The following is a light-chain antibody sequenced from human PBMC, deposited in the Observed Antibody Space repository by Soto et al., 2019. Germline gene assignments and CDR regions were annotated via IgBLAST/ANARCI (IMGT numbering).Light chain of an antibody. CDR3: AAWDDSLSGYV. J-gene: IGLJ1*01. V-gene: IGLV1-47*01. CDR2: RNN. Sequence: QSVLTQPPSASGTPGQRVTISWSGSSSNIGGYYVSWYQQLPGTAPKVLIYRNNQRPSGVPDRFSGSKSGTSASLAISGLRSDDEADYYCAAWDDSLSGYVFGTGTKLTVL. CDR1: SSNIGGYY.